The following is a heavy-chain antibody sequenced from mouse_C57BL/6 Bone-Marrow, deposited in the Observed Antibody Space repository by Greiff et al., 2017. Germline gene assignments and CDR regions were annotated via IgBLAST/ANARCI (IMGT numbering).Heavy chain of an antibody. CDR1: GYTFTSYW. Sequence: QVQLQQPGAELVKPGASVKLSCKASGYTFTSYWMHWVKQRPGQGLEWIGMIHPNSGSTNYNEKFKSKATLTVDQSSSTAYMQLSSLTSEDSAVYYCARGIYYDYDVPFFFDYWGQGTSVTVSS. J-gene: IGHJ4*01. V-gene: IGHV1-64*01. D-gene: IGHD2-4*01. CDR3: ARGIYYDYDVPFFFDY. CDR2: IHPNSGST.